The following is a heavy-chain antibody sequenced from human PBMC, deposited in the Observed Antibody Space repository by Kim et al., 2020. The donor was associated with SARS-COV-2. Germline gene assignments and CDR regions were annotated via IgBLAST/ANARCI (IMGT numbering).Heavy chain of an antibody. D-gene: IGHD6-19*01. CDR2: IYYSGST. V-gene: IGHV4-31*03. CDR3: ARVPAVAGYWYFDL. J-gene: IGHJ2*01. CDR1: GGSISSGGYY. Sequence: SETLSLTCTVSGGSISSGGYYWSWIRQHQGKGLEWIGYIYYSGSTYYNPSLKSRVTISVDTSKNQFSLKLSSVTAAATAVYYCARVPAVAGYWYFDLLGPGTLVTVSS.